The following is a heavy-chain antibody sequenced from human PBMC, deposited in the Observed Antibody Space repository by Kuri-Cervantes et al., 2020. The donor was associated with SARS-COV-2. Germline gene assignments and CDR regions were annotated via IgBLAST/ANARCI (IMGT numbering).Heavy chain of an antibody. CDR1: GFTFSSYS. J-gene: IGHJ5*02. Sequence: LSLTCAASGFTFSSYSMSWVRQAPGKGLEWVSGINWNGGSTGYADSVKGRFTISSDNAKNSLYLQMNSLRAEDTALYYCAREGHYDFWSGYYEGYWFDPWGQGTLVTVSS. V-gene: IGHV3-20*04. CDR2: INWNGGST. CDR3: AREGHYDFWSGYYEGYWFDP. D-gene: IGHD3-3*01.